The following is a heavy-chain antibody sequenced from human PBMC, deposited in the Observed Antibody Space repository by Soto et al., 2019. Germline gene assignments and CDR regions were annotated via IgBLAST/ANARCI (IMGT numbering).Heavy chain of an antibody. D-gene: IGHD3-3*01. Sequence: ASVKVSCKASGYTFTSYGISWVRQAPGQGLEWMGWISAYNENTNYAQKFQGRVIMTTDTSTSTAYMELRSLRSDDTAVYYCATETFHYDFWSGYQAQCWGQGTLVTVSS. J-gene: IGHJ4*02. V-gene: IGHV1-18*01. CDR1: GYTFTSYG. CDR2: ISAYNENT. CDR3: ATETFHYDFWSGYQAQC.